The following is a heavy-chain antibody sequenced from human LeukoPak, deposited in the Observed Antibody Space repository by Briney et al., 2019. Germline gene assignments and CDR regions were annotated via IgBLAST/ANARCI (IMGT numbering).Heavy chain of an antibody. CDR1: GGSISSYY. CDR2: IYYSGSI. CDR3: ARRGDGDTSAFDI. V-gene: IGHV4-59*01. J-gene: IGHJ3*02. D-gene: IGHD5-24*01. Sequence: SETLSLTCTVSGGSISSYYWSWIRQPPGKGLEWIGYIYYSGSINYNPSLKSRVIISVDKSKNQLSLKLTSVSAADTAVYYCARRGDGDTSAFDIWGQGTMVTVSS.